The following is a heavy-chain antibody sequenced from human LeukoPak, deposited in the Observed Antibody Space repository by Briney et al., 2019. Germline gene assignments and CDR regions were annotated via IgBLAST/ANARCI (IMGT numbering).Heavy chain of an antibody. CDR1: GGSISSHY. Sequence: PETLSLTCTVSGGSISSHYWSWIRQPPGKGLEWIGYIYYSGSTNYNPSLKSRVTVSVDTSKNQFSLKLSSVTAADTAVYYCAREDGDGYNSYWGQGTLVTVSS. D-gene: IGHD5-24*01. CDR3: AREDGDGYNSY. CDR2: IYYSGST. J-gene: IGHJ4*02. V-gene: IGHV4-59*11.